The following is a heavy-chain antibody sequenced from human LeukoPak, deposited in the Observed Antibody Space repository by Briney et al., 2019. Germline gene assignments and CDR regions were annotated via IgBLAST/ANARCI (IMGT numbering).Heavy chain of an antibody. Sequence: QAGGSLRLSCAASGFTFNNYALSWVRQAPGKGLEWVSVIYSAGTTYYADSVKGRFSISRDNSKNTMYIQMNSLRAEDTAVYYCARSSGSYLFFDSWGQGALVTVSS. CDR2: IYSAGTT. D-gene: IGHD1-26*01. J-gene: IGHJ4*02. CDR3: ARSSGSYLFFDS. CDR1: GFTFNNYA. V-gene: IGHV3-66*01.